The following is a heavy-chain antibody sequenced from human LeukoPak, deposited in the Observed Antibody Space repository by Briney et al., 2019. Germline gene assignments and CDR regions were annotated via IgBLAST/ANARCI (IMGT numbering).Heavy chain of an antibody. Sequence: GGSLRLSCAASGFTFSNYAMTWVRQAPGKGLEWVAVIWYDGSNKYYADSVKGRFTISRDNSKNTLYLQMNSLRADDTAVYYCAGSIAVAGTIDYWGQGTLVTVSS. J-gene: IGHJ4*02. CDR3: AGSIAVAGTIDY. CDR1: GFTFSNYA. CDR2: IWYDGSNK. D-gene: IGHD6-19*01. V-gene: IGHV3-33*08.